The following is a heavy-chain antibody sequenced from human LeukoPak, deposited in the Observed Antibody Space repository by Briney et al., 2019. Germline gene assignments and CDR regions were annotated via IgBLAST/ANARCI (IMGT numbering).Heavy chain of an antibody. J-gene: IGHJ3*02. CDR2: IIPIFGTA. CDR3: AMTYYDYGGNSILVAFDI. CDR1: GGTFSSYA. D-gene: IGHD4-23*01. V-gene: IGHV1-69*05. Sequence: SVKVSCKASGGTFSSYAISWVRQAPGQGLEWMRGIIPIFGTANYAQKFQGRVTITTDESTSTAYMELSSLRSEDTAVYYCAMTYYDYGGNSILVAFDIWGQGTMVTVSS.